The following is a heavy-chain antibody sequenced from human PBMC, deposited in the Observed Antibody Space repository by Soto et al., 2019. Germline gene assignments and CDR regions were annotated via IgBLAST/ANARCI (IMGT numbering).Heavy chain of an antibody. J-gene: IGHJ4*02. V-gene: IGHV4-59*01. CDR1: GGSMINYF. CDR2: IHYSGTT. CDR3: AAGEASSRNLAPYYLDF. D-gene: IGHD6-13*01. Sequence: SETLSLTCTVSGGSMINYFWTWVRQPPGKGLEWIGYIHYSGTTSFFPSYNPSLRSRVTISEDTSKNQFSLKLLSVTTADTAVYFCAAGEASSRNLAPYYLDFWGQGTLVTVSS.